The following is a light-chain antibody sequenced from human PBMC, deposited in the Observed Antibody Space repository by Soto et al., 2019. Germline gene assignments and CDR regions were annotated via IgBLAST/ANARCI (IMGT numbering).Light chain of an antibody. V-gene: IGKV1-5*01. Sequence: DIQMTQSPSTLSASVGDRVTITCRASQSISTWLAWYQQKPGKAPKLLIYAASTLQNGVPSRFSGSGSGTEFTLTISSLQPEDFAVYYCQQYNNWQTFGQGTRLEIK. CDR3: QQYNNWQT. CDR2: AAS. CDR1: QSISTW. J-gene: IGKJ5*01.